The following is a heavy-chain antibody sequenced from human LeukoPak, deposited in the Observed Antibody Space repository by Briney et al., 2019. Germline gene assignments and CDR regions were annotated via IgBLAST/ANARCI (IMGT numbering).Heavy chain of an antibody. J-gene: IGHJ6*03. Sequence: GASVKVSCKASGYTFTSYDINWVRQATGQGLEWMGWMNPNSGNTGYAQKFQGRVTITRNTSISTAYMELSSLRSEDTAVYYCARRSSSWYYYYMDVWGKGTTVTVSS. V-gene: IGHV1-8*03. D-gene: IGHD6-13*01. CDR2: MNPNSGNT. CDR1: GYTFTSYD. CDR3: ARRSSSWYYYYMDV.